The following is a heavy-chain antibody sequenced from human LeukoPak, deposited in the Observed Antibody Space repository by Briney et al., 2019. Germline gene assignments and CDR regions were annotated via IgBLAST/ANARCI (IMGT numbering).Heavy chain of an antibody. Sequence: PSETLSLTCTVSGVSISDYFWSWIRQPAGKGLEWIGRTYTSGSTNYNPSLKSRVTISVDTSKNQFSLKLSSVTAADTAVYYCARGRGRRWLQFFYFDYWGQGTLVTVSS. J-gene: IGHJ4*02. V-gene: IGHV4-4*07. CDR3: ARGRGRRWLQFFYFDY. D-gene: IGHD5-24*01. CDR2: TYTSGST. CDR1: GVSISDYF.